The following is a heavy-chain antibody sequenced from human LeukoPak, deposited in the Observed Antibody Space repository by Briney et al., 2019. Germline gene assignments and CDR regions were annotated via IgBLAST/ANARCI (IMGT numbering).Heavy chain of an antibody. V-gene: IGHV4-59*01. CDR3: ARGRDYYDGSGLNWFDP. CDR2: IYYSGST. D-gene: IGHD3-22*01. Sequence: SETLSLTCTVSGGSISSYYWSWIRQPPGKGLEWIGYIYYSGSTNYNPSLKSRVTISVDTSKNQFSLKLSSMTAADTAVYYCARGRDYYDGSGLNWFDPWGQGTLVTVSS. CDR1: GGSISSYY. J-gene: IGHJ5*02.